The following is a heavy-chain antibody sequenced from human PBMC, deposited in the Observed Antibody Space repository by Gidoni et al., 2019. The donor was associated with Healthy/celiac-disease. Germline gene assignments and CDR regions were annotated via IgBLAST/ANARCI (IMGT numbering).Heavy chain of an antibody. J-gene: IGHJ6*02. D-gene: IGHD3-10*01. CDR2: ISSSSSYI. CDR3: AREPPKLWFGELFGLGMDV. CDR1: GFTFSSYR. Sequence: EVQLVESGGGLVKPGGSLRLSCAASGFTFSSYRMNWVRQAPGKGLEWVSSISSSSSYIYYADSVKGRFTISRDNAKNSLYLQMNSLRAEDTAVYYCAREPPKLWFGELFGLGMDVWGQGTTVTVSS. V-gene: IGHV3-21*01.